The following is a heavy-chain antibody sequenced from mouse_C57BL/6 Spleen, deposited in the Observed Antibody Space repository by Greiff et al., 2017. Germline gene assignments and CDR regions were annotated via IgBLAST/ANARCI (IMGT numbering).Heavy chain of an antibody. V-gene: IGHV1-42*01. CDR3: ARRYDYDYYAMDY. D-gene: IGHD2-4*01. J-gene: IGHJ4*01. CDR2: INPSTGGT. Sequence: VQLKQSGPELVKPGASVKISCKASGYSFTGYYMNWVKQSPEKSLEWIGEINPSTGGTTYNQKFKAKATLTVDKSSSTAYMQLKSLTSEDSAVYYSARRYDYDYYAMDYWGQGTSVTVSS. CDR1: GYSFTGYY.